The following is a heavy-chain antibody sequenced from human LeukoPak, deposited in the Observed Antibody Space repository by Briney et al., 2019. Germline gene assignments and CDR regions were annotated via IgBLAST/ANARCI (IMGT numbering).Heavy chain of an antibody. D-gene: IGHD6-13*01. V-gene: IGHV1-18*01. CDR1: GYTFTSYG. Sequence: GASVKVSCKASGYTFTSYGISWVRQAPGQGLEWMGWISAYNGNTNYAQKLQGRVTMTTDTSTSTAYMELSSLRSEDTAVYYCAREGSGSSWYGELDYWGQGTLVTVSS. CDR3: AREGSGSSWYGELDY. CDR2: ISAYNGNT. J-gene: IGHJ4*02.